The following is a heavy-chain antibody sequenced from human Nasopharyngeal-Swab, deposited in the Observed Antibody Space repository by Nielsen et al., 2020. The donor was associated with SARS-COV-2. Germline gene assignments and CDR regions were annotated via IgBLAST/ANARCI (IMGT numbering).Heavy chain of an antibody. J-gene: IGHJ4*02. CDR2: IGRNSGCI. V-gene: IGHV3-9*01. Sequence: SLKISCAASVFTFDDYAMHWVRQAPGKGLEWVTGIGRNSGCIGYADSVKGRFTISRDNAKNSLYLQMNSLRAEDTALYYCASDSSSWYAYFDYWGQGTLVTVSS. CDR3: ASDSSSWYAYFDY. D-gene: IGHD6-13*01. CDR1: VFTFDDYA.